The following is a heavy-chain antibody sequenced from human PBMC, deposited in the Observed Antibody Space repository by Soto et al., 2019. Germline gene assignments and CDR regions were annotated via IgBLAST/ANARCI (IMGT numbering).Heavy chain of an antibody. Sequence: SQTLSLTCAISGDSVSSNSAAWNWIRQSPSRGLEWLGRTYYRSKWYNDYAVSVKSRITINPDTSKNQFSLQLNSVTPEDTAVYYCARDQGGYYYDSSGSPLEAFDIWGQGTMVTVSS. V-gene: IGHV6-1*01. CDR2: TYYRSKWYN. D-gene: IGHD3-22*01. CDR3: ARDQGGYYYDSSGSPLEAFDI. CDR1: GDSVSSNSAA. J-gene: IGHJ3*02.